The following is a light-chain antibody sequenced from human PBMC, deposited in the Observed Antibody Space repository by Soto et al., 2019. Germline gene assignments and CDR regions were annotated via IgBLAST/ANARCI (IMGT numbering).Light chain of an antibody. CDR3: ETWDGSLSAVV. CDR1: SSNIGDNY. J-gene: IGLJ2*01. V-gene: IGLV1-51*01. Sequence: SVLTQPPSVSAAPGQKVTISCSGTSSNIGDNYVSWYQQLPGTAPRLLIYDNYKRPSGIPDRFSGSKSGTSATLGITGLQTGDEADYYCETWDGSLSAVVFGGGTKLTVL. CDR2: DNY.